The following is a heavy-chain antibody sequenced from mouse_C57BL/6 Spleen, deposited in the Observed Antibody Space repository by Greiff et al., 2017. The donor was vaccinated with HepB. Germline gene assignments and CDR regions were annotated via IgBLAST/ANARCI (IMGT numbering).Heavy chain of an antibody. V-gene: IGHV2-2*01. CDR3: ASHYGYFDV. J-gene: IGHJ1*03. CDR2: IWSGGST. Sequence: VKLMESGPGLVQPSQSLSITCTVSGFSLTSYGVHWVRQSPGKGLEWLGVIWSGGSTDYNAAFISRLSISKDNSKSQVFFKMNSLQADDTAIYYCASHYGYFDVWGTGTTVTVSS. CDR1: GFSLTSYG.